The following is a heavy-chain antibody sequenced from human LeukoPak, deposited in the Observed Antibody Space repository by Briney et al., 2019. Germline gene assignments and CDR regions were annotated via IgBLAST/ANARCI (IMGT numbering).Heavy chain of an antibody. CDR3: ARHADFWSGYYYFDY. CDR2: IYTSGST. J-gene: IGHJ4*02. CDR1: GGSISSGSYY. Sequence: SETLSLTCTVSGGSISSGSYYWSWIRQPAGKGLEWIGRIYTSGSTNYNPSLKSRVTISVDTSKNQFSLKLSSVTAADTAVYYCARHADFWSGYYYFDYWGQGTLVTVSS. D-gene: IGHD3-3*01. V-gene: IGHV4-61*02.